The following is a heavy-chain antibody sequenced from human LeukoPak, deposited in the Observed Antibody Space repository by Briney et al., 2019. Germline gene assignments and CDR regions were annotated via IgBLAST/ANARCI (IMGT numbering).Heavy chain of an antibody. D-gene: IGHD3-10*01. CDR2: IYYSGST. CDR1: GGSISTSNYY. Sequence: QASETPSLTCTVSGGSISTSNYYWGWVRQPPGKGLEWIGSIYYSGSTYYNPSLKSRVTISVDTSKDQFSLKLSSVTAADTAVYYCARPYGSGSYYNPWGQGTLVTVSS. V-gene: IGHV4-39*01. J-gene: IGHJ5*02. CDR3: ARPYGSGSYYNP.